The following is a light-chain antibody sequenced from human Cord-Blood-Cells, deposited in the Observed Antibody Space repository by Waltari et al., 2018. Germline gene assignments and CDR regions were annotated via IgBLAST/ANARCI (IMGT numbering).Light chain of an antibody. CDR3: SSYTSSSTWV. V-gene: IGLV2-14*04. Sequence: SSDVGGYNYVSWYQQHPGKAPKLMIYDVSNRPSGVSNRFSGSKSGNTASLTISGLQAEDEADYYCSSYTSSSTWVFGGGTKLTVL. CDR1: SSDVGGYNY. J-gene: IGLJ3*02. CDR2: DVS.